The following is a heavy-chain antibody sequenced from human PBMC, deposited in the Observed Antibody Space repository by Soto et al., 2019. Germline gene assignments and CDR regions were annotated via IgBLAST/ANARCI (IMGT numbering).Heavy chain of an antibody. D-gene: IGHD2-15*01. CDR1: GGSISSGDYY. CDR2: IYYSGST. CDR3: ARDVGYCSGGSCYSDAFDI. J-gene: IGHJ3*02. V-gene: IGHV4-30-4*01. Sequence: QVQLQESGPGLVKPSQTLSLTCTVSGGSISSGDYYWSWIRQPPGKGLEWIGYIYYSGSTYYNPSLKSRVTISVDTSKNQFSLKLSSVTAADTAVYYCARDVGYCSGGSCYSDAFDIWGQGTMVTVSS.